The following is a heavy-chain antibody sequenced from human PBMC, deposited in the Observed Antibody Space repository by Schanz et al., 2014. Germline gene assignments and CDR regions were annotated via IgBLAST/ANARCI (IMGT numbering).Heavy chain of an antibody. V-gene: IGHV1-69*04. CDR3: ATCSGGTCHAKPVLDN. CDR1: GGTFVTFF. Sequence: QVQLVQSGAEVKEPGSSVKVSCKPSGGTFVTFFFTWVRQAPGQGPQWMGRISPLLGVANYAQEFQGRLTITAETSTSTAYMELSSLRSEDTAVYYCATCSGGTCHAKPVLDNWGQGTLVTVSS. D-gene: IGHD2-15*01. J-gene: IGHJ4*02. CDR2: ISPLLGVA.